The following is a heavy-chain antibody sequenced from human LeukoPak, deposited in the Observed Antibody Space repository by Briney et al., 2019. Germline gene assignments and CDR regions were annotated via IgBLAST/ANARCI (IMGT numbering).Heavy chain of an antibody. V-gene: IGHV4-39*01. CDR3: ARRGLDWSVFDY. D-gene: IGHD3/OR15-3a*01. CDR2: IFYTGTT. CDR1: GGSISSSDYY. Sequence: AETLSLTCSVSGGSISSSDYYWVWIRQPPGKGLEWIANIFYTGTTHYNPSLKSRVTISVDTSKNQSSLKVNSVTAADTAVYYCARRGLDWSVFDYWGLGTLVTVSS. J-gene: IGHJ4*02.